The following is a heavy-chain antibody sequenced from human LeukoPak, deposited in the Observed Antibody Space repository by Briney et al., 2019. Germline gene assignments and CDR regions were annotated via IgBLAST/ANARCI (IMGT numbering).Heavy chain of an antibody. CDR1: GFTFSAYW. D-gene: IGHD3-16*01. CDR2: ISYDGDNE. V-gene: IGHV3-30*13. J-gene: IGHJ6*02. Sequence: GGSLRLSCAASGFTFSAYWMHWVRQAPGKGLEWVAVISYDGDNEYYADSVKGQFTISRDNSKDRLYLQMNSLRPEDTAMYYCARVRGGRSWYYYGMDVWGRGTTVTVSS. CDR3: ARVRGGRSWYYYGMDV.